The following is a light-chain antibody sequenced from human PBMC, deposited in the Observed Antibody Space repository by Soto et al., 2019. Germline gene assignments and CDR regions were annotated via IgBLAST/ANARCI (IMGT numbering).Light chain of an antibody. CDR2: DAS. V-gene: IGKV1-5*01. CDR3: QQYNSYST. CDR1: QSISTW. Sequence: DIQMTPSPSTLSASVGDRVTITCRASQSISTWLAWYQQKPGKAPKLLIYDASSLESGVPSRFSGSGSGTEFTLTISSLQPEDFASYYCQQYNSYSTFGQGTKV. J-gene: IGKJ1*01.